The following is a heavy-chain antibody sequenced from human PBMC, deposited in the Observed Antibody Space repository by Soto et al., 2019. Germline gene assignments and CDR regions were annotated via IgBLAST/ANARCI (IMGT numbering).Heavy chain of an antibody. CDR3: ERERVATPHFDY. J-gene: IGHJ4*02. CDR1: GGSISSGGYY. CDR2: IYYSGST. Sequence: PSETLSLTCTVSGGSISSGGYYWSWIRQHPGKGLEWIGYIYYSGSTYYNPSLKSRVTISVDTSKNQFSLKLSSVTAADTAVYYCERERVATPHFDYWGQGTLVTVSS. V-gene: IGHV4-31*03. D-gene: IGHD5-12*01.